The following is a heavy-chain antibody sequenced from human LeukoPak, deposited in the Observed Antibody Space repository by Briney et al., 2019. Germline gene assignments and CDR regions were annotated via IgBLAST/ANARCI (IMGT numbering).Heavy chain of an antibody. J-gene: IGHJ4*02. D-gene: IGHD6-13*01. CDR3: ARGPITHPRQQMVLFDY. CDR1: GSSFTSYD. CDR2: MNPKSGNT. V-gene: IGHV1-8*01. Sequence: ASVKVSCKASGSSFTSYDINWVRQATGQGPEWMGWMNPKSGNTDYAQKFQGRVTMTWNTSISTAYMELSSLRSEDTAVYYCARGPITHPRQQMVLFDYWGQGTLVTVSS.